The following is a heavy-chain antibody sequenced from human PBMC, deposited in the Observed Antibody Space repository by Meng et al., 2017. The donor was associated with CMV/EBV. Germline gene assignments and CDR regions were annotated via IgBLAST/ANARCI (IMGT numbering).Heavy chain of an antibody. D-gene: IGHD1-20*01. CDR1: GFTFDDYA. Sequence: GESLKISCAASGFTFDDYAIHWVRQAPGKGLVWVSRINSDGSSTSYADSVKGRFTISRDNAKNTLYLQMNSLRAEDTAVYYCAREPRGITGPYGMDVWGQGTTVTVSS. CDR2: INSDGSST. J-gene: IGHJ6*02. V-gene: IGHV3-74*01. CDR3: AREPRGITGPYGMDV.